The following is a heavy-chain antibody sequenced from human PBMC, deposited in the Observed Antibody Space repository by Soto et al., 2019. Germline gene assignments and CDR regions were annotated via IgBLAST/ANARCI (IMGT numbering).Heavy chain of an antibody. CDR2: IYSDGTT. CDR3: ARGLGAMVRGGNYYYYYGMDV. CDR1: GGSISGYY. J-gene: IGHJ6*02. V-gene: IGHV4-4*07. Sequence: SETLSLTCTVSGGSISGYYWSWVRQPAGKGLEWVGRIYSDGTTNYSPSLKSRVTMSLDTSKDQFSLHLNSVTAADTAVYYCARGLGAMVRGGNYYYYYGMDVWGQGTTVTVSS. D-gene: IGHD3-10*01.